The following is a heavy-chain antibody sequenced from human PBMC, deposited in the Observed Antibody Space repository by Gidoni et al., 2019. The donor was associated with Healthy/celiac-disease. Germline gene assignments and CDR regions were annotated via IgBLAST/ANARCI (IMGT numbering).Heavy chain of an antibody. J-gene: IGHJ4*02. D-gene: IGHD5-12*01. Sequence: QVQLVQSGAEVKKPGSSVKVSCKASGGTFSTYSISWVRQAPGQGLEWVGRIIPIVGIAHYAQKFQGRVTITADKSTNTAYMQLSSLRSEDTAVFYCARDPGDGYNYAYFDYWGQGTLVTVSS. CDR2: IIPIVGIA. CDR1: GGTFSTYS. V-gene: IGHV1-69*09. CDR3: ARDPGDGYNYAYFDY.